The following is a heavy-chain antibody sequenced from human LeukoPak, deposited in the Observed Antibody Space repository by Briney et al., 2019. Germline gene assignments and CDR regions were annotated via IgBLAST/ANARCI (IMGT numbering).Heavy chain of an antibody. CDR1: GGSISSSSYY. J-gene: IGHJ4*02. D-gene: IGHD3-9*01. CDR3: ARGKKRGHYDILTGTTYDYGVRLDY. V-gene: IGHV4-39*07. CDR2: IYYSGST. Sequence: PSETLSLTCTVSGGSISSSSYYWGWIRQPPGKGLEWIGSIYYSGSTYYNPSLKSRVTISVDKSKNQFSLKLSSVTAADTAVYYCARGKKRGHYDILTGTTYDYGVRLDYWGQGTLVTVSS.